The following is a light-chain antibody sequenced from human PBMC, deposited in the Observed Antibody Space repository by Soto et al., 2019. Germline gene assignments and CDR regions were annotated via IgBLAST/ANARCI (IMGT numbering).Light chain of an antibody. Sequence: QLVLTQSSSASASLGSSVKLTCTLSSGHYDYIIAWHQQQPGKAPRYLMRLEGRGHYSKGSGVPDRFSGSSSGADRYLTISDLQSEDEADYYCQSFDKYLSAVVFGGGTKLTVL. J-gene: IGLJ2*01. V-gene: IGLV4-60*03. CDR3: QSFDKYLSAVV. CDR2: LEGRGHY. CDR1: SGHYDYI.